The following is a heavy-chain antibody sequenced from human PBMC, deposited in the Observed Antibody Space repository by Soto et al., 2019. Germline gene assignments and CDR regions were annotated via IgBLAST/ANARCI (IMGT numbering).Heavy chain of an antibody. CDR1: GGSVSSGGQY. CDR2: IYYSGDT. D-gene: IGHD6-25*01. Sequence: QVQLQESGPGLVKPSQTLSLTCTVSGGSVSSGGQYWSWIRQHPGKGLEWIGNIYYSGDTFYNPSRRSRITISVDTSRNQFSLSLSSVTAADTAVYYCARRHPRLYFGLWGRGTLLTVSS. V-gene: IGHV4-31*03. J-gene: IGHJ2*01. CDR3: ARRHPRLYFGL.